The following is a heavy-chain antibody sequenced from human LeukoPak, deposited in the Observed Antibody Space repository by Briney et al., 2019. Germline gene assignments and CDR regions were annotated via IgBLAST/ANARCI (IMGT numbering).Heavy chain of an antibody. CDR2: ISYGGSNK. Sequence: GGSLTLSCAASRFTFSSYGMHWLRQAQGKGLEWVTVISYGGSNKYYADSVKGRFTISRDNAKNTLYLQMNSLRAEDTAVNYWSTDPYYYDSSGYYTFGAFDIWGQGTMVTVSS. CDR1: RFTFSSYG. D-gene: IGHD3-22*01. CDR3: STDPYYYDSSGYYTFGAFDI. J-gene: IGHJ3*02. V-gene: IGHV3-30*03.